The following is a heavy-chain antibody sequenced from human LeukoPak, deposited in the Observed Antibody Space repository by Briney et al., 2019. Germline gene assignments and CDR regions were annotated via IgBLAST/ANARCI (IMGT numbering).Heavy chain of an antibody. Sequence: GGSLRLSCAASGFTFSDYYMSWIRQAPGKGLEWVSHITSSGNTIYYADSVKGRFTVSRDNAKNSLYLQMNSLRAEDTAVYYCARDRIAAAGTFDYWGQGTLVTVSS. D-gene: IGHD6-13*01. J-gene: IGHJ4*02. CDR2: ITSSGNTI. CDR1: GFTFSDYY. CDR3: ARDRIAAAGTFDY. V-gene: IGHV3-11*04.